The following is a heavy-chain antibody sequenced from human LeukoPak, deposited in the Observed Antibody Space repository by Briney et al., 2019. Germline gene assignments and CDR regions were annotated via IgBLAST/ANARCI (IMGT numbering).Heavy chain of an antibody. J-gene: IGHJ4*02. CDR2: IKEDGSAQ. D-gene: IGHD2-15*01. CDR3: ARDLGWFHFDS. Sequence: GGSLRLSCAASGFTFSSYSMNWVRQAPGKGLEWVAHIKEDGSAQNYMDSVKGRFTISRDNAKNSLFLQMNSVRAEDTAIYYCARDLGWFHFDSWGQGTLVTVSS. V-gene: IGHV3-7*01. CDR1: GFTFSSYS.